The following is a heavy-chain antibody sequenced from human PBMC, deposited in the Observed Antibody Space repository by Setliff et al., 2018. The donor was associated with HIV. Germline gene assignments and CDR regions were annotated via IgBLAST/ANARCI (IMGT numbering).Heavy chain of an antibody. CDR2: IKSKSDGGTT. CDR3: TTEKGGYYDFWSGYLNRPFDY. V-gene: IGHV3-15*01. D-gene: IGHD3-3*01. J-gene: IGHJ4*02. Sequence: GGSLRLSCAASGFTFSNAWMSWVRQAPGKGLEWVGRIKSKSDGGTTDFAAPVKGRFTISRADSKNTLYLQMNSLKTEDTAVYYCTTEKGGYYDFWSGYLNRPFDYWGQGTLVTVS. CDR1: GFTFSNAW.